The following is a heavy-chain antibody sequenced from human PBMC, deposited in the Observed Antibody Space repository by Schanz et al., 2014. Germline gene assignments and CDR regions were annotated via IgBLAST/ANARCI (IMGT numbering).Heavy chain of an antibody. J-gene: IGHJ4*02. D-gene: IGHD2-2*01. Sequence: QVQLQQWGAGLLKPSETLSLTCAVYGGSFSGYYWSWIRQPQGKGLEGIAEINHGGSTNYNPSLKRRVTIAVNTTKNHFTLKLRSVTAANTAVYYGARAARRTRVVPLYFDYWGQGTLVTVSS. CDR2: INHGGST. CDR1: GGSFSGYY. CDR3: ARAARRTRVVPLYFDY. V-gene: IGHV4-34*01.